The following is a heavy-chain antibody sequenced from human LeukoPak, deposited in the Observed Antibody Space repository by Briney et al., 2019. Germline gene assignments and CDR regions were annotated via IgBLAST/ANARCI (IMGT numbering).Heavy chain of an antibody. V-gene: IGHV1-18*04. D-gene: IGHD3-10*01. CDR1: GYTFTSYG. CDR3: AESYYGSGSYYNPAEYFQH. J-gene: IGHJ1*01. CDR2: ISAYNGNT. Sequence: ASVKVSCKASGYTFTSYGISWVRQAPGQGLEWMGWISAYNGNTNYAQKLQGRVTMTTDTSTSTAYMELRSLRSDDTAVYYCAESYYGSGSYYNPAEYFQHWGQGTLVTVSS.